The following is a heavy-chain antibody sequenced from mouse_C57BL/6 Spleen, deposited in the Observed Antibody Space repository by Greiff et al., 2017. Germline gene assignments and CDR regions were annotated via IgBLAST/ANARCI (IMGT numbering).Heavy chain of an antibody. CDR2: ISGGGGNT. CDR3: ARLRDYYGSSPFDY. J-gene: IGHJ2*01. Sequence: EVKLQESGGGLVKPGGSLKLSCAASGFTFSSYTMSWVRQTPEKRLEWVATISGGGGNTYYPDSVKGRFTISRDNAKNTLYLQMSSLRSEDTALYYCARLRDYYGSSPFDYWGQGTTLTVSS. D-gene: IGHD1-1*01. CDR1: GFTFSSYT. V-gene: IGHV5-9*01.